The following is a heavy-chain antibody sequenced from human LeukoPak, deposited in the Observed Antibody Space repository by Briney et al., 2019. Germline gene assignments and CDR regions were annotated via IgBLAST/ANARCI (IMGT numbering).Heavy chain of an antibody. CDR1: GYTLTELS. D-gene: IGHD1-26*01. Sequence: ASVKVSCKVSGYTLTELSMHWVRQAPGKGLEWMGGFDPEDGETIYAQKFQGRVTMTEDTSTDTAYMELSSLRSEDTAVYYCARKAGGSYRLDYWGQGTLVTVSS. J-gene: IGHJ4*02. CDR3: ARKAGGSYRLDY. CDR2: FDPEDGET. V-gene: IGHV1-24*01.